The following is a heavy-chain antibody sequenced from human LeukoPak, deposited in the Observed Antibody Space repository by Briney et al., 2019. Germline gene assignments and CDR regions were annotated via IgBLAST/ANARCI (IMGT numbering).Heavy chain of an antibody. CDR3: ARKNGLDS. CDR2: INQDGSQT. Sequence: PGGSLRLSCAASGFTHSTFWMSWVRQAPGKGLEWVANINQDGSQTYYVDSVKGRFTISRDNAKNSLYLQMNSLRVEDTAVYYCARKNGLDSWGQGTLVIVSS. J-gene: IGHJ4*02. CDR1: GFTHSTFW. V-gene: IGHV3-7*01.